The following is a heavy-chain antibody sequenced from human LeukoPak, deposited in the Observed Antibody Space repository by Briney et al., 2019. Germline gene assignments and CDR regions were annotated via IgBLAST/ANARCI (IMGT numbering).Heavy chain of an antibody. Sequence: TGGSLRLSCAASGFSFSSYSMNWVRQAPGKGLEWVSSISSSSSYIYYVDSVKGRFTISRDNAKKSLYLQMNSLRAEDTAVYYCARVRLGVGLSFDYWGQGTLVTVSS. J-gene: IGHJ4*02. CDR3: ARVRLGVGLSFDY. D-gene: IGHD3-16*01. CDR2: ISSSSSYI. CDR1: GFSFSSYS. V-gene: IGHV3-21*01.